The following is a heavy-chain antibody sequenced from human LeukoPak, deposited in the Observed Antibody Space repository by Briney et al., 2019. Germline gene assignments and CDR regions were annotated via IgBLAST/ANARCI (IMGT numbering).Heavy chain of an antibody. J-gene: IGHJ4*02. CDR3: ARAGITMIVVVITLDY. CDR2: ISSSGSTI. Sequence: GGSLRLSCAASGFTFSSYEMNWVRQAPGKGLEWVSYISSSGSTIYYADSVKGRFTISRDNSKNTLYLQMNSLRAEDTAVYYCARAGITMIVVVITLDYWGQGTLVTVSS. D-gene: IGHD3-22*01. CDR1: GFTFSSYE. V-gene: IGHV3-48*03.